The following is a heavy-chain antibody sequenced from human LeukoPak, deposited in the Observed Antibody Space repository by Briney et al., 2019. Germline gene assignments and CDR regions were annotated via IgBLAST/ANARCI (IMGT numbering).Heavy chain of an antibody. Sequence: GESLKISCKGSGYSFTSYWIGWVRQMPGKGLEWMGVIYPGDSDTRYSPSFEGQVTISADKSISTAYLQWSSLKASDTAMYYCAGCTVTTIRSYGWFDPWGQGTLVTVSS. CDR2: IYPGDSDT. CDR3: AGCTVTTIRSYGWFDP. V-gene: IGHV5-51*01. CDR1: GYSFTSYW. J-gene: IGHJ5*02. D-gene: IGHD4-17*01.